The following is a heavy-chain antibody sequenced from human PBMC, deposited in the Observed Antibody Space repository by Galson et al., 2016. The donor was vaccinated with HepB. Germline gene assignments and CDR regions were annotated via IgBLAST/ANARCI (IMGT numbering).Heavy chain of an antibody. CDR2: ISSGAI. Sequence: SLRLSCAASGFTFSSYSMNWVRQAPGKGLEWVSYISSGAIYYSDSVKGRFTISRDNANSLYLQMNSLRAEDTAVYYCARDHLWAFDYWGQGTLVTVSS. CDR3: ARDHLWAFDY. J-gene: IGHJ4*02. V-gene: IGHV3-48*04. D-gene: IGHD7-27*01. CDR1: GFTFSSYS.